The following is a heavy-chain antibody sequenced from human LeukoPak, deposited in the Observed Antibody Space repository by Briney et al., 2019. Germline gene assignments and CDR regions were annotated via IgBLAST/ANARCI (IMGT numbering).Heavy chain of an antibody. Sequence: PGGSLRLSCAASGFTFSSYSMNWARQAPGKGLEWVSSISSSSSYKYYADSVKGRFTVSRDNAKNSLYLQMNSLRADDTAVYYCAREKSFLEWLSTGRRDGYYMDVWGKGTTVTVSS. J-gene: IGHJ6*03. D-gene: IGHD3-3*02. CDR2: ISSSSSYK. CDR3: AREKSFLEWLSTGRRDGYYMDV. CDR1: GFTFSSYS. V-gene: IGHV3-21*01.